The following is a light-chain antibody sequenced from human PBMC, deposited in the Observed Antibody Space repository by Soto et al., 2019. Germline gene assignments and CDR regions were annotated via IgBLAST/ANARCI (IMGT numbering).Light chain of an antibody. CDR2: GAS. V-gene: IGKV3-20*01. J-gene: IGKJ1*01. CDR3: QQYGNSPT. Sequence: EIVLTQSPGTLSLSPGERATLSCRASQSVSSSYLAWYQQEPGQAPRLLIYGASSMATGIPDRFSGSGSGTDFTLTISRLEPEDFAVYYCQQYGNSPTFGQGTKVEIK. CDR1: QSVSSSY.